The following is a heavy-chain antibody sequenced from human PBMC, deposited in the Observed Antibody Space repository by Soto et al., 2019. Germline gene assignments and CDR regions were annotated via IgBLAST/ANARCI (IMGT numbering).Heavy chain of an antibody. CDR3: ARDPQYTYYYYYGMDV. J-gene: IGHJ6*02. CDR2: ISYDGSNK. V-gene: IGHV3-30-3*01. CDR1: GFTFSSYA. Sequence: GGSLRLSCAASGFTFSSYAMHWVRQAPGKGLEWVAVISYDGSNKYYADSVKGRFTISRDNSKNTLYLQMNSLRAEDTAVYYCARDPQYTYYYYYGMDVWGQGTTVTVSS. D-gene: IGHD5-18*01.